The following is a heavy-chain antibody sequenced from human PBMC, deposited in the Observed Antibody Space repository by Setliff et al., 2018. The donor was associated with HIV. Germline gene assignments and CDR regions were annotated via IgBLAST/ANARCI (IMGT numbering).Heavy chain of an antibody. J-gene: IGHJ3*02. CDR3: ARDALEMVNAFDI. D-gene: IGHD5-18*01. Sequence: SVKVSCKASGGTFSSYAISWVRQAPGQGLEWMGGIIPIFGTANYAQKFQGRVTITTDESTSTAYMELSSLRSEDTAVYYCARDALEMVNAFDIWGQGTMVTVSS. CDR2: IIPIFGTA. V-gene: IGHV1-69*05. CDR1: GGTFSSYA.